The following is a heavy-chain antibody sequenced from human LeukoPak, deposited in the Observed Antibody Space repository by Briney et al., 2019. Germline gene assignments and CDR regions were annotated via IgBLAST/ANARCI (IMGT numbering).Heavy chain of an antibody. CDR1: ASTFSSYS. CDR3: ARGHWNDDY. Sequence: PGGSLRLSCAASASTFSSYSMNWVRQAPGKGLEWVPSISSSSSYIYYADSVKGRFTISRDNAKNSLYLQMNSLRAEDTAVYYCARGHWNDDYWGQGTLVTVSS. D-gene: IGHD1-1*01. CDR2: ISSSSSYI. V-gene: IGHV3-21*01. J-gene: IGHJ4*02.